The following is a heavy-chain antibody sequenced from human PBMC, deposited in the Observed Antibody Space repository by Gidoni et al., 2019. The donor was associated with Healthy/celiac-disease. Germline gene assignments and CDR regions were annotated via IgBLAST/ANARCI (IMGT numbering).Heavy chain of an antibody. J-gene: IGHJ3*02. CDR2: ISSSSSYI. CDR3: ARNGVVAAPDAFDI. D-gene: IGHD2-15*01. Sequence: EVQLVESGGGLVKPGGSMRLSCEASGLPFSSYSMNWVRQAPGKGLEWVSSISSSSSYIYYADSVKGRFTISRDNAKNSLYLQMNSLRAEDTAVYYCARNGVVAAPDAFDIWGQGTMVTVSS. V-gene: IGHV3-21*01. CDR1: GLPFSSYS.